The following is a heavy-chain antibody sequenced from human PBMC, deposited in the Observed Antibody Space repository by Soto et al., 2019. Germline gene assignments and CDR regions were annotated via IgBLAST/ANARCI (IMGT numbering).Heavy chain of an antibody. J-gene: IGHJ4*01. D-gene: IGHD6-13*01. CDR3: ATSRTFDY. CDR2: IKQDGSEK. Sequence: VCPWPPREDSGFSLCSFCRNWVRQAPGKGLEWVANIKQDGSEKYYVDSAKGRFTISRDNAKNSLYLQMNSLSAEDTPIYHCATSRTFDYSGHGTLVTVSS. CDR1: GFSLCSFC. V-gene: IGHV3-7*01.